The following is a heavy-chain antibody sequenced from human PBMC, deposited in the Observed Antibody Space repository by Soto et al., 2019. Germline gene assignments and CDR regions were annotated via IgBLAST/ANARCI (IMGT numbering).Heavy chain of an antibody. Sequence: QVHLEQSGAEVKKPGSSVKVSCKFSGGTFSSYVIIWVRQAPGQGLEWMGGIIPVSGTANYAQKFHGRVTISADAATNTAYMELSSVRFDDTAVYYCATTDCFSGSCSIRGHHYYYGMDVWGQGTSVIVSS. D-gene: IGHD2-15*01. J-gene: IGHJ6*02. V-gene: IGHV1-69*01. CDR1: GGTFSSYV. CDR3: ATTDCFSGSCSIRGHHYYYGMDV. CDR2: IIPVSGTA.